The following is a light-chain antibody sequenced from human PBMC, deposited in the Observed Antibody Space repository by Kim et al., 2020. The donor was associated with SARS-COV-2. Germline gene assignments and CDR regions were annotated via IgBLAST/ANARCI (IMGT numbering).Light chain of an antibody. J-gene: IGKJ4*01. CDR3: QQYDTYPTT. CDR1: QSISNW. CDR2: EAS. V-gene: IGKV1-5*03. Sequence: DIKMNQSPSTLSASVGDRVTITCRASQSISNWLAWYQQKPGKAPKLLIYEASSLESGVPSRFSGSGSGTEFTLTISSLQPDDFATYYCQQYDTYPTTFGGGTKVDIQ.